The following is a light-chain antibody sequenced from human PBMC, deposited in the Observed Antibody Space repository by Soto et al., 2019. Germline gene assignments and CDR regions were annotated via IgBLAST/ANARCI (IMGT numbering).Light chain of an antibody. CDR2: DAS. Sequence: EIVLTQSPATLSLSPGERATLSCGASQTISRYLAWYQQRPGQAPRLLIYDASNRATDIPARFSGSGSGTDFTLTISSLEPEDFAVYYCQHRNNWPLTFGGGTKVEIK. J-gene: IGKJ4*01. CDR3: QHRNNWPLT. CDR1: QTISRY. V-gene: IGKV3-11*01.